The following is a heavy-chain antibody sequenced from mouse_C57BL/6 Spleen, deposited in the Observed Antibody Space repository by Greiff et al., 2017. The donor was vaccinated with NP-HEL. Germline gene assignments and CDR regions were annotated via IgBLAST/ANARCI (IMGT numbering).Heavy chain of an antibody. J-gene: IGHJ3*01. V-gene: IGHV5-17*01. CDR3: ARSYYGYDWFAY. Sequence: EVKLVESGGGLVKPGGSLKLSCAASGFTFSDYGMHWVRQAPEKGLEWVAYISSGSSTIYYADTVKGRFTISRDNAKNTLFLQMTSLRSEDTAMYYCARSYYGYDWFAYWGQGTLVTVSA. CDR1: GFTFSDYG. D-gene: IGHD2-2*01. CDR2: ISSGSSTI.